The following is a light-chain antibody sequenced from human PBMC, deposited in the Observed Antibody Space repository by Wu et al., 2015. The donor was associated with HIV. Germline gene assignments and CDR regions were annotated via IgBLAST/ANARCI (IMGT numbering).Light chain of an antibody. V-gene: IGKV3-15*01. J-gene: IGKJ5*01. CDR1: VRTN. Sequence: VRTNLSLVSAETWPGSHGVLIYGASTRASGTAARFSGRGSGTDFTLSISSLQSEDIAIYYSQQYDTWPPITFGQGTRLEIK. CDR2: GAS. CDR3: QQYDTWPPIT.